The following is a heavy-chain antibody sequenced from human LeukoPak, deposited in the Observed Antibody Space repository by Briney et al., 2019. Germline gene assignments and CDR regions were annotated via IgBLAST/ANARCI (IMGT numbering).Heavy chain of an antibody. Sequence: GGSLRLSCAASGLTFSSYAVSWVRQAPGKGLEWVSSISGSGGSTYSADSVKGRFTISRDNSKNTLYLQMNSLRAEDTALYYCASGGKYCTGGACYGDWGQGTLVTVSS. J-gene: IGHJ4*02. CDR3: ASGGKYCTGGACYGD. D-gene: IGHD2-8*02. CDR1: GLTFSSYA. CDR2: ISGSGGST. V-gene: IGHV3-23*01.